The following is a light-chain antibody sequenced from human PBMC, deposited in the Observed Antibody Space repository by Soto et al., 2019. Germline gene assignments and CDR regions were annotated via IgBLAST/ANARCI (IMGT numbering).Light chain of an antibody. CDR3: MKSTQLPPT. CDR2: EVS. J-gene: IGKJ5*01. CDR1: QSLLHITGETF. V-gene: IGKV2D-29*02. Sequence: DVVMTQTPLSLSVAPGQPASISCKSSQSLLHITGETFLFGYLQTPAQSPQLLIYEVSTRVSGGPERVSGSGSVTDVTLEISRVENDDVGIYYCMKSTQLPPTFGQGTRLGIE.